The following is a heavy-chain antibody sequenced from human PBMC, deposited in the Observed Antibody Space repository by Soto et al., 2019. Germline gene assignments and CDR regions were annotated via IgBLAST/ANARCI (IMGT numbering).Heavy chain of an antibody. Sequence: EVQLVESGGGLVKPGGSLTLSCAGSGFAFRSYNMNWVRQPLGKGLEWVASISSGSSNIYYADSVKGRFTISRDNAKDSLYLQMASLRAEDSAVYYCASATVVAGTFDFWGEGTVLTVSS. V-gene: IGHV3-21*01. J-gene: IGHJ4*02. D-gene: IGHD2-15*01. CDR1: GFAFRSYN. CDR2: ISSGSSNI. CDR3: ASATVVAGTFDF.